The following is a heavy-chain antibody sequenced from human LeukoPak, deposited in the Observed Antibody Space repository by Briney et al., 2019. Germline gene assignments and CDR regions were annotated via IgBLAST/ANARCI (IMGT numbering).Heavy chain of an antibody. CDR3: AREGGVDTATWHWFDP. Sequence: ASVKVSCKASGYTFTGYYMHWVRQAPGQGLEWMGIINPSGGSTSYAQKFQGRVTMTRDTSTSTVYMELSSLRSEDTAVYYCAREGGVDTATWHWFDPRGQGTLVTVSS. D-gene: IGHD5-18*01. J-gene: IGHJ5*02. CDR1: GYTFTGYY. CDR2: INPSGGST. V-gene: IGHV1-46*01.